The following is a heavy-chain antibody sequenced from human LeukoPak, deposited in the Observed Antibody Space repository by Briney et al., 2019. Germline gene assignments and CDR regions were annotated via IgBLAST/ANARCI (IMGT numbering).Heavy chain of an antibody. CDR3: ARVGVDYSGNIIKYFFDY. CDR2: ISHSGST. Sequence: SETLSLTCAVYGGSFSGYYWSWIRQPPGKGLEWIGEISHSGSTNYNPSLKSRVTISVDTSKNQFSLKLSPVTAADTAVYYCARVGVDYSGNIIKYFFDYWGQGTLVTVSS. CDR1: GGSFSGYY. J-gene: IGHJ4*02. D-gene: IGHD4-23*01. V-gene: IGHV4-34*01.